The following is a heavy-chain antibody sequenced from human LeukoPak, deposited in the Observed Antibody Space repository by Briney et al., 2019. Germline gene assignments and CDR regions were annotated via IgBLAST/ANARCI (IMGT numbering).Heavy chain of an antibody. J-gene: IGHJ6*03. CDR2: IYTSGST. CDR3: ARDLRDSNYGAGYYYYYMDV. V-gene: IGHV4-4*07. D-gene: IGHD4-11*01. Sequence: PSETLSLTCTVSGGSISSYYWSWIRQPAGKGLEWIGRIYTSGSTNYNPSLKSRVTMSVDTSKNQFSLKLSSVTAADTAVYYCARDLRDSNYGAGYYYYYMDVWGKGTTVTVSS. CDR1: GGSISSYY.